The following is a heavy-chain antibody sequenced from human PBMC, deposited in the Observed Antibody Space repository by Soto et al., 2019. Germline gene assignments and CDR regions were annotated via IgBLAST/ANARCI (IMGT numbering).Heavy chain of an antibody. Sequence: SETLSLTXTVTGDSITSGGYYWSWIRQHPGKGLEWLGYIYGSGGSGSTLYNPSLKSRITLSVDTSKTQFSLNLSSLRSDDTAVYYCARGGGTTLAPLPWGQGTLVTVSS. CDR3: ARGGGTTLAPLP. J-gene: IGHJ5*02. V-gene: IGHV4-31*02. CDR1: GDSITSGGYY. D-gene: IGHD1-1*01. CDR2: IYGSGGSGST.